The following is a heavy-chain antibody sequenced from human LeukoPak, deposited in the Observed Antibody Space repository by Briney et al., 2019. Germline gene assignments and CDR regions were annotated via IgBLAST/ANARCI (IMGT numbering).Heavy chain of an antibody. CDR2: MNSDGSST. CDR3: ARATPFNYYYMDV. V-gene: IGHV3-74*01. J-gene: IGHJ6*03. CDR1: GFTFSFYW. Sequence: TGGSLRLSCPASGFTFSFYWMHWVRQVPGKGLVWVSHMNSDGSSTTYADSVKGRFTISRDNAKNTLYLQVNSLRVDDSAVYYCARATPFNYYYMDVWGKGTTVTVSS. D-gene: IGHD5-12*01.